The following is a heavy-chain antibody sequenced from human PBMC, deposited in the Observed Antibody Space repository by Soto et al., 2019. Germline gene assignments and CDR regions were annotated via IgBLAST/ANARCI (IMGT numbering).Heavy chain of an antibody. CDR3: AGGVMYSGSYQD. J-gene: IGHJ4*02. CDR2: ISSSGTII. CDR1: GVIFNNYE. Sequence: EVQLLDSGGGLVQPGGSLRLSCAASGVIFNNYEMAWVRQAPGKGLEWVSYISSSGTIIVYADSVKGRFTISRDNAKNSLYLQMNSLTAEDTAVYYCAGGVMYSGSYQDWGQGTLVTVSS. D-gene: IGHD1-26*01. V-gene: IGHV3-48*03.